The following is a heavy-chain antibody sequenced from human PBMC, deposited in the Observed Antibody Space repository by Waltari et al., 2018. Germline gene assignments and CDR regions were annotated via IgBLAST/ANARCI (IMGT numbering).Heavy chain of an antibody. Sequence: EVQLVESGGVVVQPGGSLRLSCAASGFTFDDYTMHWVRQAPGKGLEWVSLISWDGGSTYYADSVKGRFTISRDNSKNSLYLQMNSLRTEDTALYYCAKAISSSWAYYYYGMDVWGQGTTVTVSS. J-gene: IGHJ6*02. CDR2: ISWDGGST. CDR3: AKAISSSWAYYYYGMDV. D-gene: IGHD6-13*01. CDR1: GFTFDDYT. V-gene: IGHV3-43*01.